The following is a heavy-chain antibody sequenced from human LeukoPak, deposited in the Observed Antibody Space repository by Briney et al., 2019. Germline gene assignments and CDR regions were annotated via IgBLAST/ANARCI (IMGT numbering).Heavy chain of an antibody. Sequence: SETLSLTCTVSGGSISTANYYWGWIRQPPGKGLEWIGNNSPSLKSRVTISLDTSRNQFSLMLNSVTAADTAVYYCAKSNGYGLVDIWGQGTMVTVSS. V-gene: IGHV4-39*07. CDR3: AKSNGYGLVDI. CDR1: GGSISTANYY. J-gene: IGHJ3*02. D-gene: IGHD3-10*01.